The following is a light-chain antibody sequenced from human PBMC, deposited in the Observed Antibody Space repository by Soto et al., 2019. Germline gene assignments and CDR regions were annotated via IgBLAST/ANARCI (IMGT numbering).Light chain of an antibody. J-gene: IGLJ2*01. Sequence: QSALTQPASVSGSPGQSITISCTGTSSDYVSWYQQPPGKAPKLMIYEVSNRPSGVSNRFSGSKSGNTASLTISGLQAEDEADYYCSSYTSSSTLLFGGGTKLTVL. CDR3: SSYTSSSTLL. CDR1: SSDY. CDR2: EVS. V-gene: IGLV2-14*01.